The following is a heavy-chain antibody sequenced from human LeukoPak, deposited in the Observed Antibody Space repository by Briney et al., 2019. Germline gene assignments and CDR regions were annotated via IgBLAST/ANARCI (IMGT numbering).Heavy chain of an antibody. J-gene: IGHJ3*02. CDR1: GFTFSSYA. V-gene: IGHV4-59*01. Sequence: GSLRLSCAASGFTFSSYAMSWVRQAPGKGLEWIGYIYYSGSTNYNPSLKSRVTISVDTSKNQFSLKLSSVTAADTAVYYCARGETYYDILTGAGGAFDIWGQGTMVTVSS. CDR3: ARGETYYDILTGAGGAFDI. CDR2: IYYSGST. D-gene: IGHD3-9*01.